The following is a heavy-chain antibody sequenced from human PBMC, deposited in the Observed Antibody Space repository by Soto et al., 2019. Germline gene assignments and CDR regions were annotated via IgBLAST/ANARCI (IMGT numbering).Heavy chain of an antibody. V-gene: IGHV3-48*01. D-gene: IGHD4-17*01. Sequence: GGSLRLSCAASGFTFSRNSMNWVRQAPGKGLEWVSYISSSSSTVYYADSVKARFTISRDNPKNTLYLQMNSLRAEDTAVYYCAKREPPRLRWYYYYYGMDVWGQGTTVTVSS. J-gene: IGHJ6*02. CDR1: GFTFSRNS. CDR3: AKREPPRLRWYYYYYGMDV. CDR2: ISSSSSTV.